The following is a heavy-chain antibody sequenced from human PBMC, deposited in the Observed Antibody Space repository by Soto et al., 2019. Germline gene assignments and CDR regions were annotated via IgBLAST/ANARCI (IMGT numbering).Heavy chain of an antibody. CDR3: ARRRTGANYYGLDV. Sequence: EVQLVESGGGLVKPGGSLRLSCAASAFTFSSYNMNWVRQAPGKGLEWVSSISSSNSNIYYADSVKGRFTISRDNAKNSLYLQMNSLRAEDTAVYHCARRRTGANYYGLDVWGQGTTVTVSS. D-gene: IGHD2-8*02. V-gene: IGHV3-21*01. J-gene: IGHJ6*02. CDR2: ISSSNSNI. CDR1: AFTFSSYN.